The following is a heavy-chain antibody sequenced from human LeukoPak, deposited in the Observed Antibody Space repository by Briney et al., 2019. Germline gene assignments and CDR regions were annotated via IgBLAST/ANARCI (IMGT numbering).Heavy chain of an antibody. D-gene: IGHD3-3*01. CDR1: GFTFSSYA. V-gene: IGHV3-30-3*01. J-gene: IGHJ4*02. CDR3: ARESYDFWSGYLTYYFDY. Sequence: PGGSLRLSCAASGFTFSSYAMHWVRQAPGKGLEWVAVISYDGSNKYYADSVKGRFTIPRDNSKNTLYLQMNSLRAEDTAVYYCARESYDFWSGYLTYYFDYWGQGTLVTVSS. CDR2: ISYDGSNK.